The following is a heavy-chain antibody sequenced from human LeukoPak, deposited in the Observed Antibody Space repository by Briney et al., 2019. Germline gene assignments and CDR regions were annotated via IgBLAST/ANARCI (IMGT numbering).Heavy chain of an antibody. CDR3: ARTPPLSYYYATRGYYFYIDY. D-gene: IGHD3-22*01. V-gene: IGHV3-74*01. CDR1: GFTFSSYW. CDR2: INSEGSST. Sequence: GGSLRLSCAASGFTFSSYWMHWVRQAPGKGLVWVSRINSEGSSTSYADSAKGRFTISRDNAKNTLYLQMNSLIGKDTAVDYCARTPPLSYYYATRGYYFYIDYWGQGTLVTVSS. J-gene: IGHJ4*02.